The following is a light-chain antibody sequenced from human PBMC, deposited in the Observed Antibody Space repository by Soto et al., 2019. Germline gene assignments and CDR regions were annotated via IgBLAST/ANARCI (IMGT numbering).Light chain of an antibody. V-gene: IGKV3-15*01. CDR3: QQYNNWPPLT. CDR2: RAS. J-gene: IGKJ5*01. CDR1: QSVSIN. Sequence: EIVMTQSPATLSVSPGERATLSCRASQSVSINLAWYQQKPGQAPRLLIYRASTRATGIPARFSGSGSGTEFTLTISSLQSGDFAVYYCQQYNNWPPLTFGQGTRLEIK.